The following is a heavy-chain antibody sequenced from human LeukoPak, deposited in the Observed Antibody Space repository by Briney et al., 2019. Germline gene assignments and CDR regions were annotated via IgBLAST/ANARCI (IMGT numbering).Heavy chain of an antibody. V-gene: IGHV4-30-4*08. CDR3: ARDRGRGSYAFDI. CDR2: IYYSGST. D-gene: IGHD3-10*01. J-gene: IGHJ3*02. CDR1: GGSISSGDYY. Sequence: SETLSLTCTVSGGSISSGDYYWSWIRQPPGKGLEWIGYIYYSGSTHYNPSLKSRVTISVDTSKNQFSLKLSSVTAADTAVYYCARDRGRGSYAFDIWGQGTMVTVSS.